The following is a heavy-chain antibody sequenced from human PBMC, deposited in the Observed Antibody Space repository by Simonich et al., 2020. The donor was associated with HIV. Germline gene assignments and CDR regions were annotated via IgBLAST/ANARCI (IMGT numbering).Heavy chain of an antibody. J-gene: IGHJ1*01. D-gene: IGHD1-20*01. CDR2: VDPEDGEK. V-gene: IGHV1-69-2*01. Sequence: VQLVQSGAEVKKPGAAVNISCHFSGYTFTDYYRHWVQQAPGKGLEWLGLVDPEDGEKGYTERFQGRVTITADTSTDTAYMELNSLTSEDTAVYYCALDQINSPALHWGQGSLVTVSS. CDR1: GYTFTDYY. CDR3: ALDQINSPALH.